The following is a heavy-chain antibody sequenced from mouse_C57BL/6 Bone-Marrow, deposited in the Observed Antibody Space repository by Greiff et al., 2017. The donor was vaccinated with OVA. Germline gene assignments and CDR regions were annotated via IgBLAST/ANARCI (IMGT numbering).Heavy chain of an antibody. V-gene: IGHV1-26*01. J-gene: IGHJ3*01. CDR2: INPNNGGT. CDR3: ARDGYDVEGFAY. D-gene: IGHD2-2*01. Sequence: VKQSHGKSLEWIGDINPNNGGTSYNQKFKGKATLTVDKSSSTAYMELRSLTSEDSAVYYCARDGYDVEGFAYWGQGTLVTVSA.